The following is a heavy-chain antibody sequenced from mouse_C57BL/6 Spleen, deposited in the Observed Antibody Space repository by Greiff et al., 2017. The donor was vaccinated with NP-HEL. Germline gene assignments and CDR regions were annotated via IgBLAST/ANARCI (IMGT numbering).Heavy chain of an antibody. CDR2: IDPSDSYT. Sequence: QVQLQQPGAELVMPGASVKLSCKASGYTFTSYWMHWVKQRPGQGLEWIGEIDPSDSYTNYNQKFKGKSTLTVDKSSSTAYMQLSSLTSEDSAVYYCARSYQKGWYFDVWGTGTTVTVSS. D-gene: IGHD2-10*01. CDR3: ARSYQKGWYFDV. CDR1: GYTFTSYW. V-gene: IGHV1-69*01. J-gene: IGHJ1*03.